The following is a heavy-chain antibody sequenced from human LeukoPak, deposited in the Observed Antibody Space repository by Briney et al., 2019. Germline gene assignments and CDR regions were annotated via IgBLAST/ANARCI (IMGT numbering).Heavy chain of an antibody. Sequence: SETLSLTCAVSGGSISSGGYSWSWIRQPPGKGPEWIGYIYQSGSTYYNPSLKSRVTISVDRSKNQFSLKLSSVTAADTAVYYCARTNSGYDWSSDYWGQGTLVTVSS. CDR3: ARTNSGYDWSSDY. D-gene: IGHD5-12*01. V-gene: IGHV4-30-2*01. CDR1: GGSISSGGYS. CDR2: IYQSGST. J-gene: IGHJ4*02.